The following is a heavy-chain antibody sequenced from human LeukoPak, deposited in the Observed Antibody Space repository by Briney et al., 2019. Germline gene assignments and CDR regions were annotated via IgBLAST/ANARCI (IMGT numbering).Heavy chain of an antibody. Sequence: GGSLRLSCAASGFTFSSYSMNWVRQAPGKGLEWVSSISSSSSYIYYADSVKGRFTISRDNAKNSLYLQMNSLRAEDTAVYYCARVGSTYQLLRSNYFDYWGQGTLVTVSS. CDR2: ISSSSSYI. CDR1: GFTFSSYS. CDR3: ARVGSTYQLLRSNYFDY. V-gene: IGHV3-21*01. D-gene: IGHD2-2*01. J-gene: IGHJ4*02.